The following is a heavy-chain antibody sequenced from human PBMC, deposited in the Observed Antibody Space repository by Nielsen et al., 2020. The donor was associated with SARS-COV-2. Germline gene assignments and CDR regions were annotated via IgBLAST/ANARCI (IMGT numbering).Heavy chain of an antibody. J-gene: IGHJ4*02. Sequence: GGSLRLSCTTSGFNFGDYAMSWFRQAPGKGLEWVSFIRSKAYGGTTEYAASVKGRFTFSRDDPKSIAYLQMNSLKTEDTAVYYCTREGDPSGYPVYWGQGSLVIVSS. CDR1: GFNFGDYA. V-gene: IGHV3-49*03. CDR2: IRSKAYGGTT. CDR3: TREGDPSGYPVY. D-gene: IGHD3-22*01.